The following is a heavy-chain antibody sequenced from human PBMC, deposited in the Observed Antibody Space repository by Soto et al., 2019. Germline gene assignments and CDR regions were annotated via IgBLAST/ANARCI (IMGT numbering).Heavy chain of an antibody. V-gene: IGHV4-4*07. CDR3: VRDGTKTLRDWFDP. CDR2: IYATGTT. CDR1: GASISGFY. J-gene: IGHJ5*02. D-gene: IGHD1-1*01. Sequence: QVQLQESGPGLVKPSETLSLTCTVSGASISGFYWSWIRKSAGKGLEWIGRIYATGTTDYNPSLKSRVMMSVDTAKEQFSLKLRSVTAADTAVYYFVRDGTKTLRDWFDPWGQGISVTVSS.